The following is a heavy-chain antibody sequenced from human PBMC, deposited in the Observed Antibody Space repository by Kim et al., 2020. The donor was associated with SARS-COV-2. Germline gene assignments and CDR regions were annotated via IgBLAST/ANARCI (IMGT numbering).Heavy chain of an antibody. CDR1: GFIFSNAW. CDR3: TTEGDYYGSGSSKYYFDY. D-gene: IGHD3-10*01. CDR2: IKSITDGGTT. Sequence: GGSLRLSCAASGFIFSNAWMSWVRQAPGKGLEWVGRIKSITDGGTTDYAAPVKGRFTISRDASKNTLYLQMNSLKTEDTAVYYCTTEGDYYGSGSSKYYFDYWGQGTLVTVSS. J-gene: IGHJ4*02. V-gene: IGHV3-15*01.